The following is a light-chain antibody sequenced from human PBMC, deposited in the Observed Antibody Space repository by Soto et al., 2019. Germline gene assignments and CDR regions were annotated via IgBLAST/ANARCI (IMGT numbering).Light chain of an antibody. Sequence: EIVLTQSPGTLSLSPGETATLSCRASQAVDRKFLAWYQKSPGQAPRLLIFGASLRATGVPDRFSGGGSGTDFTLTISRVEPEDFSVYYCQHDSISPPVTFGQGTRLDI. CDR2: GAS. CDR3: QHDSISPPVT. V-gene: IGKV3-20*01. CDR1: QAVDRKF. J-gene: IGKJ5*01.